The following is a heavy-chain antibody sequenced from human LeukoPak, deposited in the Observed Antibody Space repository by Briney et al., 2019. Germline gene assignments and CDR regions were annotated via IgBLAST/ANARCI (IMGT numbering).Heavy chain of an antibody. CDR1: GFTFRSYS. CDR2: ISSSNSTI. V-gene: IGHV3-48*01. CDR3: AREFPRYSAFDI. J-gene: IGHJ3*02. D-gene: IGHD1-14*01. Sequence: GGSLRLSCAASGFTFRSYSMNWVRQAPGKGLEWVSYISSSNSTIYYADSVKGRFTISRDNAKNSLYLQMNSLRAEDTAVYYGAREFPRYSAFDIWGQGTMVTVSS.